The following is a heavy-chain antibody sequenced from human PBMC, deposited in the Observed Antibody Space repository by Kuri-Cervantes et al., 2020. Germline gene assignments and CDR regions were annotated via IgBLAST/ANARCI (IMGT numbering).Heavy chain of an antibody. CDR1: GFTFSSYS. CDR2: ISSSSSTI. D-gene: IGHD6-13*01. J-gene: IGHJ3*02. CDR3: AGSSWSHDAFDI. V-gene: IGHV3-48*01. Sequence: GGSLRLSCAASGFTFSSYSMNWVRQAPGKGLEWVSYISSSSSTIYYADSVKGRFTISSDNAKNSLYLQMNSLRAEDTAVYYCAGSSWSHDAFDIWGQGTMVTVSS.